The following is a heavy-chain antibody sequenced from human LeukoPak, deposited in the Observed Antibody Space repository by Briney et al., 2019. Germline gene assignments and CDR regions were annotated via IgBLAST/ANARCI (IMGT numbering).Heavy chain of an antibody. CDR2: IYYSGST. CDR1: GGSISSYY. CDR3: ARAGGSGSYWGVYFDY. Sequence: SEILSLTCAVSGGSISSYYWSWIRQPPGKGLEWIGYIYYSGSTNYNPSLKSRVTISVDTSKNQFSLKLSSVTAADTAVYYCARAGGSGSYWGVYFDYWGQGTLVTVSS. J-gene: IGHJ4*02. D-gene: IGHD3-10*01. V-gene: IGHV4-59*01.